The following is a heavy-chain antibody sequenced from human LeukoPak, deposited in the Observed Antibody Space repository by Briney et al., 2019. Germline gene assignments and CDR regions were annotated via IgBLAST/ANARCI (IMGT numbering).Heavy chain of an antibody. Sequence: ASVKVSCKASGGTFSSYAISWVRQAPGQGLEWMGGIIPIFGTANYAQKFQGRVTITTDESTSTAYMELSSLRSEDTAVYYCARDSREYSSGRFDYWGQGTLVTVSS. D-gene: IGHD3-22*01. V-gene: IGHV1-69*05. CDR3: ARDSREYSSGRFDY. J-gene: IGHJ4*02. CDR1: GGTFSSYA. CDR2: IIPIFGTA.